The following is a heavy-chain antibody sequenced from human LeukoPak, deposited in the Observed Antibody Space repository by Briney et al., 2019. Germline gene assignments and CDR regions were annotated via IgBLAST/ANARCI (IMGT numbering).Heavy chain of an antibody. CDR1: GGSISSHY. CDR2: IYYSGST. CDR3: ARHQRGNSDAFDI. D-gene: IGHD4-23*01. Sequence: KPSETLSLTCSVSGGSISSHYWSWVRQSPGKGLQWITYIYYSGSTNYNPSLKSRVTISVDTSKNQFSLKLTSVTAADTAVYYCARHQRGNSDAFDIWGQGTMVTVSS. V-gene: IGHV4-59*11. J-gene: IGHJ3*02.